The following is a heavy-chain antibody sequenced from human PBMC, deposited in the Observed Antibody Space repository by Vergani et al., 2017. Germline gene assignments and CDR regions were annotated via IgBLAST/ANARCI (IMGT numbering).Heavy chain of an antibody. D-gene: IGHD7-27*01. J-gene: IGHJ4*02. CDR3: ARTTGDQRPVSV. Sequence: QVQLQESGPGLVKPSETLSLTCTVSCGSISSYYWSWIRQPPGKGLEWIGYSYYSGSTNYNPSLKSRVTISVDTSKNQFSLKLSSVTAADTAVYYCARTTGDQRPVSVWGQGTLVTVSS. CDR2: SYYSGST. CDR1: CGSISSYY. V-gene: IGHV4-59*01.